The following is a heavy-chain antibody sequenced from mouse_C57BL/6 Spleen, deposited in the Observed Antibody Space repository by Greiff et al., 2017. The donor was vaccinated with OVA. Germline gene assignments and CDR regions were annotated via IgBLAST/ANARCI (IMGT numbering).Heavy chain of an antibody. CDR2: IYPGSGNT. CDR3: ARSWDYSNLDY. CDR1: GYTFTDYY. D-gene: IGHD2-5*01. J-gene: IGHJ2*01. V-gene: IGHV1-76*01. Sequence: QVHVKQSGAELVRPGASVKLSCQASGYTFTDYYINWVKQRPGQGLEWIARIYPGSGNTYYNEKFKGKATLTAEKSSSTAYMQLSSLTSEDSAVYFCARSWDYSNLDYWGQGTTLTVSS.